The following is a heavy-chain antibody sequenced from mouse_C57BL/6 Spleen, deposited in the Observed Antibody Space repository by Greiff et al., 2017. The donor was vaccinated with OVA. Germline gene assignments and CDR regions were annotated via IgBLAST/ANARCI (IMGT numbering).Heavy chain of an antibody. CDR3: ARSLYDVFFFAD. D-gene: IGHD2-3*01. Sequence: EVKLMESGGDLVKPGGSLKLSCAASGFTFSSYGMSWVRQTPDKGLEWVATISSGGSYTYYPDSVKGRFTISRDNAKNTLYLQMSSLKSEDSAVYYCARSLYDVFFFADWGQGTLVTVSA. V-gene: IGHV5-6*01. J-gene: IGHJ3*01. CDR2: ISSGGSYT. CDR1: GFTFSSYG.